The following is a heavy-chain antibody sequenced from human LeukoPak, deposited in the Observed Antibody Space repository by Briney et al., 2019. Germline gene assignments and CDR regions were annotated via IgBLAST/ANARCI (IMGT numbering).Heavy chain of an antibody. CDR1: GFTFSSYG. CDR3: ARDSPGYLAYDS. J-gene: IGHJ4*02. V-gene: IGHV3-30*12. D-gene: IGHD1-1*01. CDR2: ISYDGSNK. Sequence: GRSLRLSCAASGFTFSSYGMHWVRQAPGKGLEWVAVISYDGSNKYYADSVKGRFTISRDNSKNTLYLQMNSLGAEDTAVYYCARDSPGYLAYDSWGQGTLVTVSS.